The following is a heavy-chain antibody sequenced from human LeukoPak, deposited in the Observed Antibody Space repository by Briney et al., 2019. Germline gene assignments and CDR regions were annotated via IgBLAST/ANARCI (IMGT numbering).Heavy chain of an antibody. J-gene: IGHJ5*02. V-gene: IGHV4-34*01. Sequence: PSGTLSLTCAVYGGSFSGYYWSWIRQPPGKGLEWIGSIYYSGSTYYNPSLKSRVTISVDTSKNQFSLKLSSVTAADTAVYYCARLTIDYYDSSGYYYVDWFDPWGQGTLVTVSS. CDR2: IYYSGST. CDR3: ARLTIDYYDSSGYYYVDWFDP. D-gene: IGHD3-22*01. CDR1: GGSFSGYY.